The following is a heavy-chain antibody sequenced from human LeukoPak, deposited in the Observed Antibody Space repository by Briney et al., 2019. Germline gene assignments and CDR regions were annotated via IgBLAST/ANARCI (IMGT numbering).Heavy chain of an antibody. CDR1: GFTFSSYA. Sequence: PGGSLRLSCAASGFTFSSYAMSWVRQAPGKGLEWVANIKEDGSEKYYVDSVKGRFTISRDNAKNSLYLQMNSLRAEDTAVYYCCRRWLNYYYYGMDVWGQGTTVTVSS. D-gene: IGHD5-18*01. V-gene: IGHV3-7*01. CDR3: CRRWLNYYYYGMDV. J-gene: IGHJ6*02. CDR2: IKEDGSEK.